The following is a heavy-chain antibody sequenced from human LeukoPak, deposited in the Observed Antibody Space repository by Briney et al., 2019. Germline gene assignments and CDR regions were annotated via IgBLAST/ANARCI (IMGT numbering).Heavy chain of an antibody. D-gene: IGHD6-25*01. CDR3: ARHLLGRAAGRAFDI. Sequence: SETLSLTCAVYGGSFSGYYWSWIRQPPGKGLEWIGEINHSGSTNYNPSLKSRVTISVDTSKNQFSLKLSSMTAADTAVYYCARHLLGRAAGRAFDIWGQGTMVAVSS. CDR2: INHSGST. CDR1: GGSFSGYY. V-gene: IGHV4-34*01. J-gene: IGHJ3*02.